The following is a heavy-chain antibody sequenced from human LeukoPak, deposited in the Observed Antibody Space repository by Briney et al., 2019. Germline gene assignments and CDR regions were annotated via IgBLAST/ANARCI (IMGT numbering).Heavy chain of an antibody. D-gene: IGHD3-16*02. Sequence: SQTLSLTCTVSGGSISSGSYYWSWIRQPAGKGLEWIGRIYTSGSTNYSPSLKSRVTISVDTSKNQFSLKLSSVTAADTAVYYCAIEYDYVWGSYRFYYFDYWGQGTLVTVSS. CDR3: AIEYDYVWGSYRFYYFDY. CDR2: IYTSGST. V-gene: IGHV4-61*02. CDR1: GGSISSGSYY. J-gene: IGHJ4*02.